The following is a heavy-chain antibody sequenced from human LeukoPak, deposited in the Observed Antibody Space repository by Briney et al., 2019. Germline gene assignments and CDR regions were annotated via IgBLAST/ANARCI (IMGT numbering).Heavy chain of an antibody. J-gene: IGHJ4*02. V-gene: IGHV3-11*01. D-gene: IGHD3-10*01. CDR2: ISSSGSTI. CDR1: GFTFSDYY. Sequence: GGSLRLSCAASGFTFSDYYMSWIRQAPGKGLEWVSYISSSGSTIYYADSVKGRFTISRDNAKNSLYLQMNSLRAEDTAVYYCARDSHYGSGSYYTAVFDYWGQGTLVTVSS. CDR3: ARDSHYGSGSYYTAVFDY.